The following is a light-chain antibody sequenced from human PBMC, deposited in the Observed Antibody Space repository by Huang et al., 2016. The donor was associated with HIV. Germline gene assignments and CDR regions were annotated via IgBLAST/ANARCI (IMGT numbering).Light chain of an antibody. J-gene: IGKJ5*01. Sequence: DILLTQSPSSLSASVGERVTITCRASQNINTYLNWYQQKPGKAPNLLIHSASTLQTGVPPRFSGSGSGTDFTLTVNSLQPEDSATYYCQQGYSALITFGQGTRL. CDR3: QQGYSALIT. CDR2: SAS. V-gene: IGKV1-39*01. CDR1: QNINTY.